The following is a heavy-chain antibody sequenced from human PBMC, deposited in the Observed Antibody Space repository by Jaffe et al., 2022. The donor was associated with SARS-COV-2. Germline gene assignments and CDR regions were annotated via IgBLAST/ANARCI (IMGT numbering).Heavy chain of an antibody. D-gene: IGHD3-16*01. CDR3: ASGTLIGGTYY. CDR2: ISYDGSNK. V-gene: IGHV3-30-3*01. Sequence: QVQLVESGGGVVQPGRSLRLSCAASGFTFSSYAMHWVRQAPGKGLEWVAVISYDGSNKYYADSVKGRFTISRDNSKNTLYLQMNSLRAEDTAVYYCASGTLIGGTYYWGQGTLVTVSS. J-gene: IGHJ4*02. CDR1: GFTFSSYA.